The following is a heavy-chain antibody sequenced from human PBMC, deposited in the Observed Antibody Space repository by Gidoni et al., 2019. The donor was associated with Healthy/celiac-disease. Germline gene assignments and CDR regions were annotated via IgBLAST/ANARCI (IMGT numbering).Heavy chain of an antibody. CDR3: AREGYSYGSTEYYFDY. D-gene: IGHD5-18*01. V-gene: IGHV3-33*01. J-gene: IGHJ4*02. CDR1: GFTFSSYG. Sequence: VQLVEPGGGAVQPGRSLRLSCAASGFTFSSYGMHWVRQAPGKGLEWVAVIWYDGSNKYYADSVKGRFTISRDNSKNTLYLQMNSLRAEDTAVYYCAREGYSYGSTEYYFDYWGQGTLVTVSS. CDR2: IWYDGSNK.